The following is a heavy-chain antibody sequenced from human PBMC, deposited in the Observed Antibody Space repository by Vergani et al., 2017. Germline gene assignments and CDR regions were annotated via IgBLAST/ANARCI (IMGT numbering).Heavy chain of an antibody. CDR3: AREFLVLERLNAFDI. D-gene: IGHD1-1*01. J-gene: IGHJ3*02. CDR1: GGSISSYIYY. V-gene: IGHV4-61*02. CDR2: ISSSGST. Sequence: QVQLQESGPGLVKPSQTLSLTCTVSGGSISSYIYYWSWIRQPAGKGLEWIGRISSSGSTNYNPSLKSRVTFSVDTSKNQFSLKLTSVTAADTAVYYCAREFLVLERLNAFDIWGQGEMVTVSS.